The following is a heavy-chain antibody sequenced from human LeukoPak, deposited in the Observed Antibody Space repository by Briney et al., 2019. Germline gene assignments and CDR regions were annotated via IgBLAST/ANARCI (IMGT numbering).Heavy chain of an antibody. Sequence: GGSLRLSCAASGFTFSTYSMNWVRQAPGKGLEWVSSISSSGSDIYDADVLKGRFTVSRDNAKTSLYLQMNSLRAEDTAVYYCARDFRGPYSFDYWGQGTLVTVSS. D-gene: IGHD2-15*01. CDR3: ARDFRGPYSFDY. CDR1: GFTFSTYS. V-gene: IGHV3-21*01. CDR2: ISSSGSDI. J-gene: IGHJ4*02.